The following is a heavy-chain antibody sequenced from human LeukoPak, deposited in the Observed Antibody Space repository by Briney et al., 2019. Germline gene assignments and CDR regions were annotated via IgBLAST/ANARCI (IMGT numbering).Heavy chain of an antibody. J-gene: IGHJ4*02. V-gene: IGHV4-34*01. CDR3: ARGRIAARLRTFDY. Sequence: SETLSLTCAVYGGSFSDYYWSWIRQPPGKGLEWIGEINHSGSTNYNPSLKSRVTISVDTSKNQFSLKLSSVTAADTAVYYCARGRIAARLRTFDYWGQGTLVTVSS. CDR2: INHSGST. CDR1: GGSFSDYY. D-gene: IGHD6-6*01.